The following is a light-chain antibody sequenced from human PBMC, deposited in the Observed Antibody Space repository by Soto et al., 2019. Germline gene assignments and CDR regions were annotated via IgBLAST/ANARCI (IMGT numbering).Light chain of an antibody. CDR3: CSYAGAYSYV. Sequence: QSALTQPRSVSWSPGQSVTVSCTGTNSDVGAYNYVSWYQHHPGKAPKLMIYDVNKRPSGVPDRFSGSKSGNTASLTISGLQAEDEADYYCCSYAGAYSYVFGVGTKLTVL. V-gene: IGLV2-11*01. CDR2: DVN. CDR1: NSDVGAYNY. J-gene: IGLJ1*01.